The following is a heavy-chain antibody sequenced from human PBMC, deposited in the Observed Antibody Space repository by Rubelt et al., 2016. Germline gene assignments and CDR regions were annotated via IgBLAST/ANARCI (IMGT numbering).Heavy chain of an antibody. D-gene: IGHD1-26*01. V-gene: IGHV1-3*01. Sequence: QVQLVQSGAEVKKPGASVKVSCKASGYIFTSYAMHWVRQAPGQRLEWMGWINAGNGNTKYSQRFQGRVTITRDTSASTAYMELSSLRSEDTAVYYCAGGGELLPYYWGQGTLVTVSS. CDR2: INAGNGNT. CDR3: AGGGELLPYY. J-gene: IGHJ4*02. CDR1: GYIFTSYA.